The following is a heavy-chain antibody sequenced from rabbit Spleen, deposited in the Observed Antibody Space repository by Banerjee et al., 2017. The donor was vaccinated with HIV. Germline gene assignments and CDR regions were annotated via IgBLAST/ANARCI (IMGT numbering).Heavy chain of an antibody. CDR1: GFTISSSYY. CDR3: ARLGHADYPYAYGLKL. Sequence: QSLEESGGGLVQPEGSLALTCKASGFTISSSYYMCWVRQAPGKGLEWIACIYTGSSGSTYYASWAKGRFTISKTSSTTVTLQMTSLTAADTATYFCARLGHADYPYAYGLKLWGPGTLVTVS. V-gene: IGHV1S40*01. J-gene: IGHJ6*01. CDR2: IYTGSSGST. D-gene: IGHD6-1*01.